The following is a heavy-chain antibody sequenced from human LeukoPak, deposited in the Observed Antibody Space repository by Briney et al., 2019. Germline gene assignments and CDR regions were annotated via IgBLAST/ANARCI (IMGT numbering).Heavy chain of an antibody. V-gene: IGHV4-61*01. Sequence: SETLSLTCAVSGYSISSGYYWSWIRQPPGKGLEWIGYIYYSGSTNYNPSLKSRVTISVDTSKNQFSLKLSSVTAADTAVYYCARGAHDSSGYYYDYWGQGTLVTVSS. J-gene: IGHJ4*02. CDR2: IYYSGST. D-gene: IGHD3-22*01. CDR1: GYSISSGYY. CDR3: ARGAHDSSGYYYDY.